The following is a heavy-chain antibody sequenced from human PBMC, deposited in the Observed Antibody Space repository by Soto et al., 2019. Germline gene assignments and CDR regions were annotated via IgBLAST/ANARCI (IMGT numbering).Heavy chain of an antibody. V-gene: IGHV3-74*01. CDR2: IDSGGSST. Sequence: GKGLVWVSRIDSGGSSTSYAASVKGRFTISRDNAKNTLCLQMNSLRAEDTAFFSCARTAMASAVGFDYCGQGTLITVSS. J-gene: IGHJ4*02. CDR3: ARTAMASAVGFDY. D-gene: IGHD5-18*01.